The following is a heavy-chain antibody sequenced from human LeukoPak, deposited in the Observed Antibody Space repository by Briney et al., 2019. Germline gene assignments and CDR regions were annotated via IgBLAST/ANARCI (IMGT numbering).Heavy chain of an antibody. CDR3: ARDRELLTYFDY. D-gene: IGHD1-26*01. CDR2: ISAYNGNT. V-gene: IGHV1-18*01. Sequence: ASVKVSCKASGYTFTSYGISRVRQAPGQGLEWMGWISAYNGNTNYAQKLQGRVTMTTDTSTSTAYMELRSLRSDDTAVYYCARDRELLTYFDYWGQGTLVTVSS. J-gene: IGHJ4*02. CDR1: GYTFTSYG.